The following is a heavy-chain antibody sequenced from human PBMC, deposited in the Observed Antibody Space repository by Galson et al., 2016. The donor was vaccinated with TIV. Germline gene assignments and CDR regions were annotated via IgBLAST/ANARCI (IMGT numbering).Heavy chain of an antibody. CDR1: GYSFTGSW. CDR2: IYPGDSDT. Sequence: QSGAEVKKPGESLKISCKGSGYSFTGSWIDWVRQVPGKGLEWMGVIYPGDSDTKYSPAFHGHVTISVDTSISTAFLEWSSLKDSDTAIYYCARRGREETNEGGLDVWGQGTTVTVSS. J-gene: IGHJ6*02. D-gene: IGHD1-1*01. V-gene: IGHV5-51*01. CDR3: ARRGREETNEGGLDV.